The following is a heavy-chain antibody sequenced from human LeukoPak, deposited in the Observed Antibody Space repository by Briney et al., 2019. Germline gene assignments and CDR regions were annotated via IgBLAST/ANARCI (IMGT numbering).Heavy chain of an antibody. CDR1: GFTFSSHA. CDR3: ARDRSQHYFDY. V-gene: IGHV3-30*09. D-gene: IGHD5-18*01. CDR2: ISYDGSFQ. Sequence: GGSLRLSCSVSGFTFSSHAMHWVRQAPGKGLECVAYISYDGSFQYHADSVKGRFAVSRDNSKNTLYLQMNNLRVEDTAVYHCARDRSQHYFDYWGQGALVTVSS. J-gene: IGHJ4*02.